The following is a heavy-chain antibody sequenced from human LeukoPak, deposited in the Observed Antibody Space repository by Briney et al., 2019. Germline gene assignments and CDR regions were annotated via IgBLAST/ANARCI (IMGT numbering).Heavy chain of an antibody. CDR2: IYYSGST. D-gene: IGHD3-3*01. V-gene: IGHV4-59*01. J-gene: IGHJ4*02. Sequence: SETLSLTCTVSGGSISSYYWSWTRQPPGKGLEWIGYIYYSGSTNYNPSLKSRVTISVDTSKNQFSLKLSSVTAADTAVYYCARDKGGYYPQPFDYWGQGTLVTVSS. CDR1: GGSISSYY. CDR3: ARDKGGYYPQPFDY.